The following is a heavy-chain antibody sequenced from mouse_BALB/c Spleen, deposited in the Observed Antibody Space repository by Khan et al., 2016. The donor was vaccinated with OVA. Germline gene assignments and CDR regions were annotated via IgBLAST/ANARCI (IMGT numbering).Heavy chain of an antibody. Sequence: QVQLQQPGTELVRPGASMKLSCKASGYTFTNYWINWVKQRPGQGLEWIGNIYPSDSYTNYNQKFKDKATLTVDESSSTAYMQLSSPTSEDSAVYYCSREVRLHYYAMDYWGQGTSVTVSS. CDR1: GYTFTNYW. J-gene: IGHJ4*01. CDR2: IYPSDSYT. CDR3: SREVRLHYYAMDY. V-gene: IGHV1-69*02. D-gene: IGHD2-14*01.